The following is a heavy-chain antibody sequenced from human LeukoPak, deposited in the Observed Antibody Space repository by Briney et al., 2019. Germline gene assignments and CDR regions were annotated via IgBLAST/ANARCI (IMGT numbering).Heavy chain of an antibody. V-gene: IGHV3-11*01. CDR2: ISSSGSTI. CDR3: ARDRYCSGGSCQLTGYFDY. Sequence: GGSLRLSCAASGFTFSDYYMSWIRQAPGKGLEGVSYISSSGSTIYYADSVKGRFTISRDNAKNSLYLKMNSLRAEDTAVYYCARDRYCSGGSCQLTGYFDYWGQGTLVTVSS. J-gene: IGHJ4*02. D-gene: IGHD2-15*01. CDR1: GFTFSDYY.